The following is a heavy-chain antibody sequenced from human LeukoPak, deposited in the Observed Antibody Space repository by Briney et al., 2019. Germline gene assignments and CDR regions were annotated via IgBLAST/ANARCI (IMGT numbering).Heavy chain of an antibody. Sequence: ASVKVSFTASASTFTINYIHWVRQAPGQGLEWMGIINPSGGSTTYSHRFQGRVTITRHTPTSTVYMVLSNLRSVDTAVYYCARDRYSISSLDDFWGQGTLVTVSS. CDR2: INPSGGST. D-gene: IGHD6-6*01. CDR3: ARDRYSISSLDDF. CDR1: ASTFTINY. V-gene: IGHV1-46*01. J-gene: IGHJ4*02.